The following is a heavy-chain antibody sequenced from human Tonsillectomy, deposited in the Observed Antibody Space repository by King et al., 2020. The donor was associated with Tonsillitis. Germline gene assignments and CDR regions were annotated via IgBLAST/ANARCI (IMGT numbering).Heavy chain of an antibody. CDR1: GDSVSSNIAA. D-gene: IGHD2-15*01. Sequence: VQLQQSGPGLVKPSQTLSLTCAISGDSVSSNIAAWNWIRQSPSRGLEWLGRTYYRSKWYNDYAVSVKSRITINPDTSKNQFSLQLNSVTPEDTAVYYRAGGYCSGGLCYSNYWGQGTLVTVSS. CDR2: TYYRSKWYN. CDR3: AGGYCSGGLCYSNY. V-gene: IGHV6-1*01. J-gene: IGHJ4*02.